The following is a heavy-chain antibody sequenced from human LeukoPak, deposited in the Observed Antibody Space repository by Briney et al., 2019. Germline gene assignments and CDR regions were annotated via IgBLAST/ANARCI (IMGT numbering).Heavy chain of an antibody. CDR2: IIPIFGTA. CDR3: ATYCGGDCPLDY. V-gene: IGHV1-69*05. D-gene: IGHD2-21*02. CDR1: GGTFSSYA. Sequence: SVKVSCKASGGTFSSYAISWVRQAPGQGLEWMGGIIPIFGTANYAQKFQGRVAITTDESTSTAYMELSSLRSEDTAVYYCATYCGGDCPLDYWGQGTLVTLSS. J-gene: IGHJ4*02.